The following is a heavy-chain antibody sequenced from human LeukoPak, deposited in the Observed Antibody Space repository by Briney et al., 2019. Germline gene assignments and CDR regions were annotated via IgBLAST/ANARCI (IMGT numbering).Heavy chain of an antibody. J-gene: IGHJ4*02. D-gene: IGHD6-6*01. V-gene: IGHV4-38-2*02. CDR1: GYSISSGYY. Sequence: SETLSLTCTVSGYSISSGYYWGWIRQPPGEGLEWIGSIYHSGSTYYNPSLKSRVTISVETSKNQFCLKLSSVTAADTAVYYCARAPSNIAARRFLSSVPYYFDYWGQGTLVTVSS. CDR3: ARAPSNIAARRFLSSVPYYFDY. CDR2: IYHSGST.